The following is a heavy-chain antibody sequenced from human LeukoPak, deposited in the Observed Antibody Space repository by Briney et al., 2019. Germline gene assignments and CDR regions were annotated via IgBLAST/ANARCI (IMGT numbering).Heavy chain of an antibody. CDR2: IYYSGTT. CDR1: GGSISSYY. V-gene: IGHV4-59*01. D-gene: IGHD6-6*01. Sequence: PSETLSLTCTVSGGSISSYYWSWIRQPPGKGLEWIGYIYYSGTTNYNPSLKSRVTISVDTSKNQFSLKLSSVTAADTAVYFCARARYSFSWDYFDYWGQGALVTVSS. CDR3: ARARYSFSWDYFDY. J-gene: IGHJ4*02.